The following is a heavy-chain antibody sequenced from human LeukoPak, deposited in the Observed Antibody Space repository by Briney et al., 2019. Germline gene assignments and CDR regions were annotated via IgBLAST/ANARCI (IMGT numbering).Heavy chain of an antibody. D-gene: IGHD6-13*01. CDR3: ASLPGIAAAGKNY. J-gene: IGHJ4*02. CDR1: GFTVSSNY. CDR2: IYSGGST. V-gene: IGHV3-53*01. Sequence: GGSLRLSCAASGFTVSSNYMSWVRQAPGKGLEWVSVIYSGGSTYYADSVKGRFTISRDNSKNTLYLQMNSLRAEDTAVYYCASLPGIAAAGKNYWGQGTLVTVSS.